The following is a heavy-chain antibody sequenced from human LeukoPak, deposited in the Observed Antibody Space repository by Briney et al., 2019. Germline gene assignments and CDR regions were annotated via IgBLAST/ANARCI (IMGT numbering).Heavy chain of an antibody. CDR1: GGTFSSCA. CDR2: IIPIFGIA. D-gene: IGHD1-1*01. V-gene: IGHV1-69*04. Sequence: VKVSCKASGGTFSSCASSWVRQAPGQGLEWMGRIIPIFGIANYAQKFQGRVTITADKSTSTAYMELSSLRSEDTAVYYCARGFPQLERFDYWGQGTLVTVSS. CDR3: ARGFPQLERFDY. J-gene: IGHJ4*02.